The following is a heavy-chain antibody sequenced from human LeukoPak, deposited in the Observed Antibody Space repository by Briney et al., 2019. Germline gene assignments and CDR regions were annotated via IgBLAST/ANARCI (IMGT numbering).Heavy chain of an antibody. J-gene: IGHJ4*02. D-gene: IGHD3-3*01. CDR1: GGSISSSYFY. Sequence: SETLSLTCTVSGGSISSSYFYWGWVRQPPGTGLEWIGSIHYSGSTYYNPSLKSRVTISVDTSKNQFSLNLSSVNAADTAIYYCTRGSTIFGVVGNYWGQGTLVTVSS. CDR3: TRGSTIFGVVGNY. CDR2: IHYSGST. V-gene: IGHV4-39*01.